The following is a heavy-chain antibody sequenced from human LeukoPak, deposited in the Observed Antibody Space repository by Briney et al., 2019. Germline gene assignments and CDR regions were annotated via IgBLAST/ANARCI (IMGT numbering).Heavy chain of an antibody. CDR1: GYSLTIFD. CDR2: MNPKRGNT. CDR3: ARGGSSSSYYNNYGMDV. V-gene: IGHV1-8*01. J-gene: IGHJ6*02. D-gene: IGHD6-13*01. Sequence: GASVTVSFKASGYSLTIFDINWVRQGSGQGLEWMGWMNPKRGNTGYAPTFQGRVTITRDTSIDTAFMELSSLRPDDTAVYYCARGGSSSSYYNNYGMDVWGQGTTITVSS.